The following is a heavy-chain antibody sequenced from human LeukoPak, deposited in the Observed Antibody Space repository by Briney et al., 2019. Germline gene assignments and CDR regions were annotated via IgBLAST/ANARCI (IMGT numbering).Heavy chain of an antibody. CDR2: IRYDGSNK. D-gene: IGHD2-15*01. CDR1: GFTFSSYG. Sequence: GGSLRLSCAASGFTFSSYGMDWVRQAPGKGLEWVAFIRYDGSNKYYADSVKGRFTISKDNSKNTLYLQMNSLRIEDTAVYYLAEKGDPDNVGGQGTLVTVSS. J-gene: IGHJ4*02. CDR3: AEKGDPDNV. V-gene: IGHV3-30*02.